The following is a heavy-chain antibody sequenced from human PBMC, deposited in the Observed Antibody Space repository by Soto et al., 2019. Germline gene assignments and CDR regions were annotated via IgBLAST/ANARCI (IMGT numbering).Heavy chain of an antibody. CDR1: GFTFSDNY. Sequence: GGSLRLSCAASGFTFSDNYMSWIRQAPGKGLEWVSYISSSGNTIYYADSVKGRFTISRDNAKNSLYLLMNSLRAEDTAVYYCARDPAYDDFWSGYPYWGQGTLVTVSS. J-gene: IGHJ4*02. CDR3: ARDPAYDDFWSGYPY. D-gene: IGHD3-3*01. CDR2: ISSSGNTI. V-gene: IGHV3-11*01.